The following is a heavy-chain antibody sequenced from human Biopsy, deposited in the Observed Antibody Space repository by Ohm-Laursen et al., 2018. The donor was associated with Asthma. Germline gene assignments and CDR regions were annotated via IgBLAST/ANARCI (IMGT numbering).Heavy chain of an antibody. CDR3: ASPTYCSGSSCINNNYYALDV. CDR1: GGTFSNYA. CDR2: IIPMFGTT. D-gene: IGHD2-15*01. V-gene: IGHV1-69*01. Sequence: SSVKVSCKASGGTFSNYAISWVRQAPGQGLEWMGGIIPMFGTTNYAQKFQGRVTITADESTSTAYMELSSLRSDDTAVYYCASPTYCSGSSCINNNYYALDVWGQGATVTVSS. J-gene: IGHJ6*02.